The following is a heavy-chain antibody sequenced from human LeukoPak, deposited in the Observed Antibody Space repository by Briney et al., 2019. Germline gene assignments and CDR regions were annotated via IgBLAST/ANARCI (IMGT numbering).Heavy chain of an antibody. CDR3: AADRGGTTVYYYYGMDV. D-gene: IGHD1-1*01. Sequence: GASVKVSCKASGYTFTSYFMHWVRQAPGQGLEWMGIINPSGGSTSYAQKFQGRVTMTRDTSTSTVYMELSSLRSEDTAVYYCAADRGGTTVYYYYGMDVWGQGTTVTVSS. J-gene: IGHJ6*02. CDR1: GYTFTSYF. V-gene: IGHV1-46*01. CDR2: INPSGGST.